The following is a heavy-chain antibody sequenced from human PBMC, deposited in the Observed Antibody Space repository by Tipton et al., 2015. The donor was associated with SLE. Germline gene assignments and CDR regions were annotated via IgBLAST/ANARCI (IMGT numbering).Heavy chain of an antibody. Sequence: SLRLSCAASGFTFSSYAMHWVRQAPGKGLEWVAVISYDGSNKYYADSVKGRFTISKDSSNNVLYLQMNSLRAEDTAVYYCAGTPVEKSYYYYFFMDVWGKGTTVTVSS. CDR3: AGTPVEKSYYYYFFMDV. CDR1: GFTFSSYA. CDR2: ISYDGSNK. J-gene: IGHJ6*03. D-gene: IGHD2-15*01. V-gene: IGHV3-30*14.